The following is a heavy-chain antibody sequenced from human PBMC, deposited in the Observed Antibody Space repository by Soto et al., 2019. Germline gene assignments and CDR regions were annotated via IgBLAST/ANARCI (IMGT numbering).Heavy chain of an antibody. CDR3: AKEITYYNFLGLDS. CDR1: GFSFSDYA. D-gene: IGHD3-3*01. V-gene: IGHV3-23*01. CDR2: ITGSSDNI. Sequence: EVQLLESGGNLAQPGGSLRLSCAASGFSFSDYAISWVRLAPGKGLEWVSAITGSSDNIYYVDSVKGRFIISRDNSKNTVYLQMSSLRVEDTATYYCAKEITYYNFLGLDSWGQGTLVTVSS. J-gene: IGHJ4*02.